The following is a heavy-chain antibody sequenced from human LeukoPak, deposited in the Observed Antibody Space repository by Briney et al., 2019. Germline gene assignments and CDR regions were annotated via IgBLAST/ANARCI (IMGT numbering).Heavy chain of an antibody. CDR2: IKTDGSKT. J-gene: IGHJ4*02. CDR1: GFTFNNYW. Sequence: GGSLRLPCVASGFTFNNYWMNWVRQAPGKGLEWVANIKTDGSKTHSVDSVKGRFTISRDNAKNSLYLQMNSLRAEDTGVYYCARGTQTAAGVDFWGQGTLVTVSS. CDR3: ARGTQTAAGVDF. V-gene: IGHV3-7*01. D-gene: IGHD6-13*01.